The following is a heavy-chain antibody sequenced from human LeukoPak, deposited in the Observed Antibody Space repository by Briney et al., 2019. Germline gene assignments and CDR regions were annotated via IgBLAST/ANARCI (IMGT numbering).Heavy chain of an antibody. D-gene: IGHD3-10*01. CDR3: VREGAGGSGSYLAFDI. V-gene: IGHV3-33*01. Sequence: GRSLRLSCAASEFMFSSYGMHWVRQAPGKGLEWVAVIWYDGTNKYYADSVKGRFTISRDNSKNTLYLQMNSLRAEDTAVYYCVREGAGGSGSYLAFDIWGQGTMVTVSS. CDR2: IWYDGTNK. CDR1: EFMFSSYG. J-gene: IGHJ3*02.